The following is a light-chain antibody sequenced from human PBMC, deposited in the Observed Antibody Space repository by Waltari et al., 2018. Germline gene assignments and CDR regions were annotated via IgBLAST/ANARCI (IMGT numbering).Light chain of an antibody. J-gene: IGKJ2*03. CDR1: QSVST. V-gene: IGKV3-20*01. CDR2: RTS. CDR3: QQYGTSPG. Sequence: EIVLTQSPGTLSLSPGESATLSCRASQSVSTLAWYQQKPGQAPRLLIFRTSSRPTGIPDRFSGSGSGTDFTLTITRLEPEDFAVYYCQQYGTSPGFGQGTKLEIK.